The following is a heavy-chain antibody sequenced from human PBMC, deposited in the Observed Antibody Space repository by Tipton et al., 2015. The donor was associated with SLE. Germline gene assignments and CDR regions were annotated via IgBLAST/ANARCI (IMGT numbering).Heavy chain of an antibody. CDR2: INHSGST. Sequence: LSLTCAVYGGSFSGYYWSWIRQPPGKGLEWIGEINHSGSTNYNPSLKSRVTISVDTSKNQFSLKLSSVTAADTAVYYCAIIGWQLEFDAFDIWGQGTMVTVSS. D-gene: IGHD6-13*01. CDR1: GGSFSGYY. V-gene: IGHV4-34*01. J-gene: IGHJ3*02. CDR3: AIIGWQLEFDAFDI.